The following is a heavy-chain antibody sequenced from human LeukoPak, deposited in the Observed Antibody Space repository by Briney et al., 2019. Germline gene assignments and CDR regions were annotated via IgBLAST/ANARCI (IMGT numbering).Heavy chain of an antibody. CDR3: ARAPKYSSGYNYFDY. V-gene: IGHV3-64*01. J-gene: IGHJ4*02. Sequence: PGGSLRLSCAASGFTFSSYAMHWVRQAPGKGLEYVSAISSNGGSTYYANSVKGRFTISRDNSKNTLYLQMGSLRAEDMAVYYCARAPKYSSGYNYFDYWGQGTLVTVSS. CDR1: GFTFSSYA. CDR2: ISSNGGST. D-gene: IGHD6-19*01.